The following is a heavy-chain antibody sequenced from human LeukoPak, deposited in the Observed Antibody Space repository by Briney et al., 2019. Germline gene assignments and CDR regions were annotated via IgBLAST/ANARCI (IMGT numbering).Heavy chain of an antibody. D-gene: IGHD5-18*01. CDR3: AREVPVDTAMVGDY. CDR2: IYSGGST. V-gene: IGHV3-66*01. Sequence: GGSLRLSCAASGFTVSGNYMSWVRQAPGKGLEWVSVIYSGGSTYYADSVKGRFTISRDNSKNTLYLQMNSLRAEDTAVYYCAREVPVDTAMVGDYWGQGTLVTVSS. CDR1: GFTVSGNY. J-gene: IGHJ4*02.